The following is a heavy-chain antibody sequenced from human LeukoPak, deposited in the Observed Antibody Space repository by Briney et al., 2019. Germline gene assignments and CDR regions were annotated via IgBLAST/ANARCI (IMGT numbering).Heavy chain of an antibody. Sequence: GASVKVSCKASGYTFTSYAISWVRQATGQGLEWTGWMNPNSGNTGYAQKFQGRVTMTRNTSISTAYMELSSLRSEDTAVYYCARGLLWFGGGFDPWGQGTLVTVSS. V-gene: IGHV1-8*01. CDR3: ARGLLWFGGGFDP. J-gene: IGHJ5*02. CDR1: GYTFTSYA. D-gene: IGHD3-10*01. CDR2: MNPNSGNT.